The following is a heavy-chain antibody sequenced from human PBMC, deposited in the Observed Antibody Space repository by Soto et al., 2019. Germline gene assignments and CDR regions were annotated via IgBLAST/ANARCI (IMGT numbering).Heavy chain of an antibody. CDR2: IVPSLDTT. CDR3: AIWPQPRYTADPYAVDV. CDR1: GGTFSSSG. D-gene: IGHD3-16*02. V-gene: IGHV1-69*11. Sequence: QVHLVQSGTEVKKPGSSVKVSCKASGGTFSSSGFSWVRQAPGQGLEWMGMIVPSLDTTNYAQKFQARVTMTADAVTSTAYMELRSLRSEDTAVYYCAIWPQPRYTADPYAVDVWGQGTRVIVSS. J-gene: IGHJ6*02.